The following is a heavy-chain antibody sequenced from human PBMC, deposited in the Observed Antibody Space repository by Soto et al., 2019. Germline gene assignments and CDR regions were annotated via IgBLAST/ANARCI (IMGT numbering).Heavy chain of an antibody. V-gene: IGHV3-30*03. D-gene: IGHD1-26*01. J-gene: IGHJ4*02. CDR2: ISYDGSNK. CDR3: ARYSGKYQGPIDY. CDR1: GYTFRHYG. Sequence: QVQLVESGGGVVQPGRSLRLSCAASGYTFRHYGIHWVRQAPGKGLEWLAVISYDGSNKHYADSVKGRFTVSRDNSKNTLYLQMNSLRAEDTAVYFCARYSGKYQGPIDYWGQETLVTVSS.